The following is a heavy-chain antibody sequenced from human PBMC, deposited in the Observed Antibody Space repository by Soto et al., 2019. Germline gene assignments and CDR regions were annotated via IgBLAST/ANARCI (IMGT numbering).Heavy chain of an antibody. J-gene: IGHJ5*02. D-gene: IGHD6-6*01. CDR3: ARDFARIAARRSWFDP. V-gene: IGHV1-69*01. CDR1: GGTFSSYA. Sequence: QVQLVQSGAEVTKPGSSVKVSCKASGGTFSSYAISWVRQAPGQGLEWMGGLIPIFGTANYAQKFQGRVTINADESTRTADMDLGSVRSEDTAVYYCARDFARIAARRSWFDPWGHGTPVTVSS. CDR2: LIPIFGTA.